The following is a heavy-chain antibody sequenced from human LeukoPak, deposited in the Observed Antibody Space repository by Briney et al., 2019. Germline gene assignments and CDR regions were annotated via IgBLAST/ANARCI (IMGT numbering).Heavy chain of an antibody. CDR3: ARGRGADYGGNSGYFDY. J-gene: IGHJ4*02. D-gene: IGHD4-23*01. CDR1: GFTFSGSG. CDR2: IWYDGSNK. V-gene: IGHV3-33*01. Sequence: GGSLRLSCAASGFTFSGSGMHWVRQAPGKGLEWVAVIWYDGSNKYYADSVKGRFTISRDNPKNTLYVQMNSLRAEDTAVYYCARGRGADYGGNSGYFDYWGQGTLVTVSS.